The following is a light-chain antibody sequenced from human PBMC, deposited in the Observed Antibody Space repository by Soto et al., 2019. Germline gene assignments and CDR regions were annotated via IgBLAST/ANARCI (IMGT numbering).Light chain of an antibody. CDR2: WAS. V-gene: IGKV4-1*01. CDR3: QQYYTGPLT. Sequence: DIVMTQSPDSLGGSLGERATINCKSNQSLLYSPNNRNYLAWYQQKPGHPPRLLTYWASTRESGVPDRFSGSGSATDFSLTISGLQAEDVAVYFCQQYYTGPLTFGGGTKGDIK. CDR1: QSLLYSPNNRNY. J-gene: IGKJ4*01.